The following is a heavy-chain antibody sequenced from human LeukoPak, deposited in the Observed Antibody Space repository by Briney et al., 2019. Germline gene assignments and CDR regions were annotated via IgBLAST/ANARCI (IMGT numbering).Heavy chain of an antibody. CDR2: IYCSGST. J-gene: IGHJ4*02. CDR3: ARLAIYSSGEDY. CDR1: GGSISSTSYY. V-gene: IGHV4-39*01. D-gene: IGHD6-19*01. Sequence: SETLSLTCTVSGGSISSTSYYWGWIRQPPGKGLEWIRSIYCSGSTYYNPSLKSRITISVDTSKNQFSLKLSSVTAADTAVYYCARLAIYSSGEDYWGQGTLVTVSS.